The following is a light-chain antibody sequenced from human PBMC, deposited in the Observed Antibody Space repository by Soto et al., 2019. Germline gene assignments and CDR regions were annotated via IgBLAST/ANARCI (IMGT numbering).Light chain of an antibody. CDR3: QKYNSAPLT. V-gene: IGKV1-27*01. Sequence: DVQMTQSPSSLSSFVGDRVTITCRASQGIAPYLAWFQQKPGKVPKLLIYATSTLQSGVPSRFSGSGSGTDFTLTINSLQHEDVGTYYCQKYNSAPLTFGGGTKVEI. J-gene: IGKJ4*01. CDR1: QGIAPY. CDR2: ATS.